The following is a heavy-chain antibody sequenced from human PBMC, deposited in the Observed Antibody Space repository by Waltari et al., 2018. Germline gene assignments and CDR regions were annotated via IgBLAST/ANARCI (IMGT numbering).Heavy chain of an antibody. J-gene: IGHJ3*02. V-gene: IGHV4-39*01. CDR1: GGSISSSSYY. Sequence: QLQLQESGPGLVKPSETLSLTCTVSGGSISSSSYYWGWIRQPPGKGLEWIGSIYYSGITSYHPSLKSRVTISVDTSKNQFSLKLSSVTAADTAVYYCARQTWIQLWLYAFDIWGQGTMVTVSS. CDR2: IYYSGIT. CDR3: ARQTWIQLWLYAFDI. D-gene: IGHD5-18*01.